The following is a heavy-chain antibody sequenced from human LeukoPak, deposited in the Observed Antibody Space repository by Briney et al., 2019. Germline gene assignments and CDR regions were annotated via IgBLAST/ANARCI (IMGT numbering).Heavy chain of an antibody. CDR3: AMSPGVLNMVRGVILFDY. Sequence: SVKVSCKASGGTFSSYAISWVRQAPGQGLEWMGGIIPIFGTANYAQKFQGRVTITADESTSTAYMELSSLRSEDTAVYYCAMSPGVLNMVRGVILFDYWGQGTLVTVSS. CDR1: GGTFSSYA. CDR2: IIPIFGTA. V-gene: IGHV1-69*13. D-gene: IGHD3-10*01. J-gene: IGHJ4*02.